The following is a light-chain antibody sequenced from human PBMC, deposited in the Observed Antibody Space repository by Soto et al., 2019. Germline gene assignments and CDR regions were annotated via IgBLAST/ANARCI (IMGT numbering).Light chain of an antibody. Sequence: QAVVTQPPSVSGAPGQRVTTSCTGSSSNSGAGYDVHWYQQLPGTAPKLLIYGNSNRPSGVPDRFSGSKSGTSASLAITGLQAEDEADYYCQSYDSSLSGYVFGTGTKLTVL. CDR3: QSYDSSLSGYV. J-gene: IGLJ1*01. CDR1: SSNSGAGYD. CDR2: GNS. V-gene: IGLV1-40*01.